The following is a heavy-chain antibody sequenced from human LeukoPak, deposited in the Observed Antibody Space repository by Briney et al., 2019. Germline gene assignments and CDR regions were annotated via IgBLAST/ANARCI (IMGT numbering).Heavy chain of an antibody. CDR2: INHSGST. Sequence: SETLSLTCAVYGGSFSGYYWSWIRQPPGKGLEWIGEINHSGSTNYNPSLKSRVTISADTWKNQFSLKLSSVTAADTAVYYCATRSELYSYYYMDVWGKGTTVTISS. V-gene: IGHV4-34*01. CDR3: ATRSELYSYYYMDV. CDR1: GGSFSGYY. J-gene: IGHJ6*03. D-gene: IGHD1-26*01.